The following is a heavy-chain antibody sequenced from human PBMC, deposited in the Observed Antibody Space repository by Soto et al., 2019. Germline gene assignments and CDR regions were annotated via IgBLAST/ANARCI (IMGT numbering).Heavy chain of an antibody. CDR3: AREFSDTYNEKSYWWFDP. D-gene: IGHD2-8*02. CDR2: INPTCDNK. V-gene: IGHV1-46*03. CDR1: GYTFTRNH. Sequence: QVQLLQSGAEVKEPGASVKISCQTSGYTFTRNHVHWVRQAPGQGIEWMAVINPTCDNKVYAQKSQGSLTLTSDTSTSTMYMELSSLRSDDTAVDYCAREFSDTYNEKSYWWFDPWGQGSLVTVS. J-gene: IGHJ5*02.